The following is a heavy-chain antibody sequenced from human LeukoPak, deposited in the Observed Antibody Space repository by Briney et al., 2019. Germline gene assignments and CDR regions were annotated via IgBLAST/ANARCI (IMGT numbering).Heavy chain of an antibody. CDR2: IYYSGST. CDR3: ARGSGWFDP. V-gene: IGHV4-59*11. Sequence: PSETLSLTCTVSGGSISSHYWSWIRHPPGKGLEWIGYIYYSGSTNYSPSLKSRVTISQDTSKNQFSLKLSSVTAADTAVYYCARGSGWFDPWGQGTLVTVSS. CDR1: GGSISSHY. J-gene: IGHJ5*02.